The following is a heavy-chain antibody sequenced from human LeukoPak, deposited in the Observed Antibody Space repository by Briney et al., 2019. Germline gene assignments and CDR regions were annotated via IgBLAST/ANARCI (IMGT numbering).Heavy chain of an antibody. J-gene: IGHJ4*02. V-gene: IGHV1-2*02. CDR1: GYTFTGHY. D-gene: IGHD1-7*01. CDR2: IKPNTGDT. Sequence: GASVKVSFKASGYTFTGHYMHWMRQAPGQGLEWMGWIKPNTGDTNYAQNFQGRVTMTRDTYISTAYMELSSLISDDTAVYYRARGPQGGTTDFWGQGTLVTVSS. CDR3: ARGPQGGTTDF.